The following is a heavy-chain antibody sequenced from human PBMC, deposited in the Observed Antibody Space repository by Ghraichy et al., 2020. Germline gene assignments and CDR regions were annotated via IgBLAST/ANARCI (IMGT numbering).Heavy chain of an antibody. D-gene: IGHD3-10*01. CDR1: GDPISSGGYY. CDR2: IYYSGTT. Sequence: SETLSLTCTVSGDPISSGGYYWSWIRQHPGKGLEWIGYIYYSGTTYYNPSLQSRVTISVDTSQNEFSLRLTSVTAADPAVYYCARVPMLRVHWFDTWVQGNLVTVSS. V-gene: IGHV4-31*03. J-gene: IGHJ5*02. CDR3: ARVPMLRVHWFDT.